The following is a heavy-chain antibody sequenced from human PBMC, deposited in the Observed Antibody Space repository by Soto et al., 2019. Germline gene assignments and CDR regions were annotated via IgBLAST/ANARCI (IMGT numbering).Heavy chain of an antibody. D-gene: IGHD2-2*01. CDR2: INPNSGGT. Sequence: QVQLVQSGAEGKKPGASVKVSCKASGYTFTGYYMHWVRQAPGQGLEWRGWINPNSGGTNHAQKFQGRVTMTRDTSISTAYMELSRLRSDDTAVYYCESTKLYQLPLPHGMDVWGQGTTVTVSS. V-gene: IGHV1-2*02. CDR3: ESTKLYQLPLPHGMDV. J-gene: IGHJ6*02. CDR1: GYTFTGYY.